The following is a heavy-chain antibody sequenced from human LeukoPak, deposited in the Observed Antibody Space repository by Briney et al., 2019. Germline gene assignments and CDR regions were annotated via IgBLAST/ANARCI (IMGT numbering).Heavy chain of an antibody. CDR2: IYSGGST. J-gene: IGHJ4*02. CDR3: ARDFFPIVDSTWYEIGY. Sequence: GGSLRLSCAASGFTFSDYYMSWIRQAPGKGLEWVSVIYSGGSTYYADSVKGRFTISRDNSRNTLYLQMDSLRSEDTAVYYCARDFFPIVDSTWYEIGYWGQGTLVTVSS. V-gene: IGHV3-66*01. CDR1: GFTFSDYY. D-gene: IGHD2-21*01.